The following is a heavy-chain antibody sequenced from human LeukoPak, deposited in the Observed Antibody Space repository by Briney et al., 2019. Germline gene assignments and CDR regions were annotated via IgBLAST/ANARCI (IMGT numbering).Heavy chain of an antibody. D-gene: IGHD6-19*01. CDR3: ATSQTTSGLYGNVFDI. V-gene: IGHV3-7*01. CDR1: EITFSSYW. Sequence: PGGSLRLSCTSSEITFSSYWMSWVRQAPGKGLEWVANIKQDGSEKYYVDSLKGRFTISRDNAKNSLYLQMNSLRAEDTAVYYCATSQTTSGLYGNVFDIWGQGTMVTVSS. CDR2: IKQDGSEK. J-gene: IGHJ3*02.